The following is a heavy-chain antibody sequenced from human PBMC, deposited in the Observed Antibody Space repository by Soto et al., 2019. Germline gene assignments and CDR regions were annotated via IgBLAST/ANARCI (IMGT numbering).Heavy chain of an antibody. V-gene: IGHV3-30*18. CDR3: AKVTFSGDYYYSYCLDV. D-gene: IGHD1-26*01. CDR1: GFTFSAYG. Sequence: QVQLVESGGGVVQPGRSLRLSCAASGFTFSAYGMHWVRQAPGKGLEWVAVISYDGSNKYYAASVKGRFTISRDNSKNALYLQMNSLRAEDTAVYFCAKVTFSGDYYYSYCLDVWGQGTTVTVSS. CDR2: ISYDGSNK. J-gene: IGHJ6*02.